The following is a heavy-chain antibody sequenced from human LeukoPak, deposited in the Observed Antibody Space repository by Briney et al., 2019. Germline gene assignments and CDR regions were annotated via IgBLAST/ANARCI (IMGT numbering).Heavy chain of an antibody. Sequence: PGKSLTLSCVVSGFNFDNFAMHWVRQPLGKGLEWVAVISHDGRTKYYADSMKGRITISRDNSKNTLFLQMNNLRSEDTAVYFCASPSPRGDGYNPPNPWGQGTLVTSSS. D-gene: IGHD5-24*01. V-gene: IGHV3-30*04. CDR3: ASPSPRGDGYNPPNP. CDR2: ISHDGRTK. CDR1: GFNFDNFA. J-gene: IGHJ5*02.